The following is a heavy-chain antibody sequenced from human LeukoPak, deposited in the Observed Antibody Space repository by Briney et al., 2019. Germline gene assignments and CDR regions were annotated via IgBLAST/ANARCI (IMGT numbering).Heavy chain of an antibody. CDR1: GFTFSSYS. CDR2: ISSSSSYI. V-gene: IGHV3-21*04. D-gene: IGHD6-19*01. Sequence: PGGSLRLSCAAFGFTFSSYSTNWVRQAPGKGLEWVSSISSSSSYIYYADSVKGRFTIPRDNSKNTLYLQMNSLRAEDTAVYYCARGHRGWSDSSLDYRGQGTLLTVSS. J-gene: IGHJ4*02. CDR3: ARGHRGWSDSSLDY.